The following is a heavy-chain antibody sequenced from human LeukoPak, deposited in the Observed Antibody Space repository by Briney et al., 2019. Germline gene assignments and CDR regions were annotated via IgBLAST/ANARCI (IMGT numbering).Heavy chain of an antibody. J-gene: IGHJ4*02. CDR1: GGSISSYY. Sequence: PSETLSLTCTVSGGSISSYYWSWIRQPPGKGLEWIGYIYYSGSTNYNPSLKSRVTISVDTSKNQFSLKLISVTAADTAVYFCVRHTYWNSHFDYWGQGSLVTVSS. V-gene: IGHV4-59*08. D-gene: IGHD1-7*01. CDR2: IYYSGST. CDR3: VRHTYWNSHFDY.